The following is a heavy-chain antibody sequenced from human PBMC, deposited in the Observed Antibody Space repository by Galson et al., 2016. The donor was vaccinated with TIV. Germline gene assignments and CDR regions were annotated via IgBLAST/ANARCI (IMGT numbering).Heavy chain of an antibody. Sequence: SLRLSCAASGFTFDEYAMHWVRQLPGKGLEWVAGISRNGGKIGYADSVKGRFIISRDNAKNSVYPQMNSLRTGDTALYNCVKTNIYLDTVVADGAFDVWGQGTKVTVAS. V-gene: IGHV3-9*01. CDR3: VKTNIYLDTVVADGAFDV. CDR1: GFTFDEYA. D-gene: IGHD3/OR15-3a*01. J-gene: IGHJ3*01. CDR2: ISRNGGKI.